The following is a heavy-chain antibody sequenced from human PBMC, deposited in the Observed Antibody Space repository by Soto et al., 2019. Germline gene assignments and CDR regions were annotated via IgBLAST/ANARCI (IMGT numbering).Heavy chain of an antibody. CDR2: ISNNGAHT. V-gene: IGHV3-64*01. CDR1: GFTFSNYE. J-gene: IGHJ6*03. CDR3: ASRGYGSRWPNVYMDV. Sequence: EAQLVESGGGLVQPGGSLRLSCAASGFTFSNYEMHWVRQAPGKGLEYVSGISNNGAHTDYAKSVKGRFTISRDNSENTLYPRRSSMRAEDMALYYCASRGYGSRWPNVYMDVWGKGTPVTVSS. D-gene: IGHD6-13*01.